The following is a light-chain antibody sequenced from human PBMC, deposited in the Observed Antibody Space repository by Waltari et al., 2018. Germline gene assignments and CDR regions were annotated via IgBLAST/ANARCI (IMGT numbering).Light chain of an antibody. J-gene: IGLJ2*01. CDR3: SSYAGSNNLV. CDR2: EVT. V-gene: IGLV2-8*01. CDR1: SSDVGDY. Sequence: QSVLTQPPSASGSPGQSVTISCTGTSSDVGDYVSWYQQHPGKAPKLMISEVTKRPPGVPDRFSGSKSGNTASLTVSGLQAEDEADYYCSSYAGSNNLVFGGGTKLTVL.